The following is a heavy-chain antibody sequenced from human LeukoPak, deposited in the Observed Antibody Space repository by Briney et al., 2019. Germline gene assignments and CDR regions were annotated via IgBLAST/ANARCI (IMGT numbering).Heavy chain of an antibody. V-gene: IGHV3-48*03. CDR3: AASCSTTNCSPYYSHGMDV. CDR1: GFSFSSYE. CDR2: ISSSGSTI. J-gene: IGHJ6*02. Sequence: GGSLRLSCAAPGFSFSSYEMSGVRQAPGKGLEGVSYISSSGSTIYYADSVKGRFIISRENATNSLYLQMNTLTPEDPAVYYCAASCSTTNCSPYYSHGMDVWGQGTTVTAPS. D-gene: IGHD2-2*01.